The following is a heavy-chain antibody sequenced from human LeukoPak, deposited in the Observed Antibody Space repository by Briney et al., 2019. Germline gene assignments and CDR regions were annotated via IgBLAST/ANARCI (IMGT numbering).Heavy chain of an antibody. J-gene: IGHJ4*02. D-gene: IGHD2-21*02. CDR2: IYYSGST. CDR1: GGSISSYY. CDR3: ARGDQPLLFTD. Sequence: SETLSLTCTVSGGSISSYYWSWIRQPPGKGLEWIGYIYYSGSTNYNPSLKSRVTISVDTSKNQFSLKLSSVTAADTAVYYCARGDQPLLFTDWGQGTLVTVSS. V-gene: IGHV4-59*01.